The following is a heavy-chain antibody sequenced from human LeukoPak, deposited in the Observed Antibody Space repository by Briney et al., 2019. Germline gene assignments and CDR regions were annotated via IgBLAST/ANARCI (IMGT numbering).Heavy chain of an antibody. CDR3: ARDGVTNPYCSGGSCYSGFGY. CDR1: GGTFSSYA. J-gene: IGHJ4*02. CDR2: IIPILGIA. D-gene: IGHD2-15*01. Sequence: ASVKVSCKASGGTFSSYAISWVRQAFGQGLEWMGRIIPILGIANYAQKFQGRVTITADKSTSTAYMELSSLRSEDTAVYYCARDGVTNPYCSGGSCYSGFGYWGQGTLVTVSS. V-gene: IGHV1-69*04.